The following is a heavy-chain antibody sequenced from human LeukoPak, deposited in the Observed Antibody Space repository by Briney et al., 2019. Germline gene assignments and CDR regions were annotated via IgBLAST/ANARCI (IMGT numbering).Heavy chain of an antibody. CDR3: ARDGGGYCNSTSCYSI. V-gene: IGHV4-59*01. CDR1: GGSISSYY. CDR2: IYYSGST. Sequence: PSETLSLTCTVSGGSISSYYWNWIRHPTGKGLEWIGYIYYSGSTNHNPSLKRRVTISVDTSKSQFSLKLSSVTAADTAVYYCARDGGGYCNSTSCYSIWGQGILVTVSS. J-gene: IGHJ4*02. D-gene: IGHD2-2*01.